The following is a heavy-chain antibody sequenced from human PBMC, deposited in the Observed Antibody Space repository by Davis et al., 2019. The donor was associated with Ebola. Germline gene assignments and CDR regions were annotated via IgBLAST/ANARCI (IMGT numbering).Heavy chain of an antibody. CDR2: IYPSDSDT. CDR1: GYTFTSYW. J-gene: IGHJ3*02. CDR3: ASLRRTITGMDDGFDI. Sequence: GESLKISCQASGYTFTSYWIGWVRQMPGKGLEWMGLIYPSDSDTVYSPSFQGQVNISVDKSITTAYLQWGSLKASDTAMYYCASLRRTITGMDDGFDIWGQGTMVTVSS. D-gene: IGHD1-20*01. V-gene: IGHV5-51*01.